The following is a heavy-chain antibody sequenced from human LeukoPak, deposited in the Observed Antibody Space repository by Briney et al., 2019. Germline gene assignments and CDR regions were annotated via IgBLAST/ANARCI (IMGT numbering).Heavy chain of an antibody. V-gene: IGHV4-34*01. CDR2: INYSGNT. D-gene: IGHD6-6*01. Sequence: SETLSLTCAVYGGSLSGYYWTWIRQTPGKGLEWIGEINYSGNTNYNRSLKSRVTISADTSKNQFSLKLSSVTAADTAVYYCARPIAPSSGYYYYMDVWGKGTTFTVSS. CDR3: ARPIAPSSGYYYYMDV. J-gene: IGHJ6*03. CDR1: GGSLSGYY.